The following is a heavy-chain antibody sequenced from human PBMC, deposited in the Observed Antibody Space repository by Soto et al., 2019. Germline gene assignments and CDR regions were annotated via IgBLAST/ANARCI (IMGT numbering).Heavy chain of an antibody. J-gene: IGHJ6*02. V-gene: IGHV3-23*01. D-gene: IGHD1-26*01. CDR3: AKESGSYPDYYYYYGMDV. CDR2: ISGSGGST. CDR1: GFTFSSYA. Sequence: EVQLLESGGGLVQPGGSLRLSCAASGFTFSSYAMSWVRQAPGKGLEWVSAISGSGGSTYYADSVKGRFTISRDNSKNTLYLEMNSLRAEDTAVYYCAKESGSYPDYYYYYGMDVWGQGTTVTVSS.